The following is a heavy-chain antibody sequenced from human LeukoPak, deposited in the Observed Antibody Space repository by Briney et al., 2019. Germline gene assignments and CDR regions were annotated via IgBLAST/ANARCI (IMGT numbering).Heavy chain of an antibody. J-gene: IGHJ4*02. CDR3: ARAGDYYDSSGYPYYFDY. Sequence: VSXGSISSGGYYWSWIRQHPGKGLEXXXYXXYSGSTYYNPSLKSRVTISVDTSKNQFSLKLSSVTAADTAVYYCARAGDYYDSSGYPYYFDYWGQGTLVTVSS. D-gene: IGHD3-22*01. CDR1: XGSISSGGYY. CDR2: XXYSGST. V-gene: IGHV4-31*02.